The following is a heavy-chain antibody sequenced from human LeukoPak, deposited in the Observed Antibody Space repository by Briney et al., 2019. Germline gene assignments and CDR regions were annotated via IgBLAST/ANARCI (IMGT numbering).Heavy chain of an antibody. CDR3: ARATYGSGSYDV. CDR2: IYYSGST. J-gene: IGHJ6*02. V-gene: IGHV4-59*08. D-gene: IGHD3-10*01. Sequence: PSETLSLTCTVSGGSISSYYWSWIRQPPGKGLEWIGYIYYSGSTNYNPSLKSRVTISVDTSKNQFSLRPSSVTAADTAVYYCARATYGSGSYDVWGQGTTVTVSS. CDR1: GGSISSYY.